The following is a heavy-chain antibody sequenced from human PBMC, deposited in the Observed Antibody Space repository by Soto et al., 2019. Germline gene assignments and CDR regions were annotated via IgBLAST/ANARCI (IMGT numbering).Heavy chain of an antibody. CDR2: INTVNGNT. V-gene: IGHV1-3*04. J-gene: IGHJ4*02. Sequence: QVQLVQSGAEVKKPGASVKVSCKASGYTFTRYPIHWVRQAPGQRLEWMGWINTVNGNTKYSQKYQGRVTISRDASANTAEMALSNLRAEGTAVYYCTTAMILTEPYGDGSYFDYWGRGTLGTVSS. D-gene: IGHD2-15*01. CDR3: TTAMILTEPYGDGSYFDY. CDR1: GYTFTRYP.